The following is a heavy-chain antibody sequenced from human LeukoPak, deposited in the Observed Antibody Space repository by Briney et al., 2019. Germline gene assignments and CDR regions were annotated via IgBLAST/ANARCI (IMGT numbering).Heavy chain of an antibody. Sequence: GESLQISCATSGFTFTTSWLGWVPQMPGTVLEGVGASYPDDSDTRYSASFQGQVRISADKSARTAYLLWASRKASDTATYYCARQRGASGTINWFDPWGQGTRVTVSS. CDR1: GFTFTTSW. D-gene: IGHD3-10*01. V-gene: IGHV5-51*01. CDR3: ARQRGASGTINWFDP. CDR2: SYPDDSDT. J-gene: IGHJ5*02.